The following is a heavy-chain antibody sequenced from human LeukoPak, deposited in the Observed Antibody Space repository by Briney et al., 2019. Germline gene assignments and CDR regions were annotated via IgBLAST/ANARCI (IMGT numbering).Heavy chain of an antibody. V-gene: IGHV1-2*02. D-gene: IGHD2-15*01. J-gene: IGHJ4*02. Sequence: GASVKVSCKASGHTFTGYYIHWVRQAPGQGLEWMGWINPNSGGTNYAQKFQGRVTMTRDTSISTAYMELSRLRSDDTAVYYCARVKKGSGGSCFNYWGQGTLVTVSS. CDR1: GHTFTGYY. CDR3: ARVKKGSGGSCFNY. CDR2: INPNSGGT.